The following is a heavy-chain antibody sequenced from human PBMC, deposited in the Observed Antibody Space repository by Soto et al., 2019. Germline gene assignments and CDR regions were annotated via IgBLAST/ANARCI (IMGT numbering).Heavy chain of an antibody. CDR1: GYTFTSYG. D-gene: IGHD2-15*01. Sequence: GASVKVSCKASGYTFTSYGISWVRQAPGQGLEWMGWIIPIFGTANYAQKFQGRVTITADESTSTAYMELSSLRSEDTAVYYCARVDCSGGSCYSIDYWGQGTLVNVSS. CDR2: IIPIFGTA. J-gene: IGHJ4*02. CDR3: ARVDCSGGSCYSIDY. V-gene: IGHV1-69*13.